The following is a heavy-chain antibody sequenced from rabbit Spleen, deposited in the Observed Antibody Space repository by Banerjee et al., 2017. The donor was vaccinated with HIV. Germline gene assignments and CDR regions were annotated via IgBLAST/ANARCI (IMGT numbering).Heavy chain of an antibody. CDR3: VRDQAGYAGYGPYYFNL. V-gene: IGHV1S47*01. CDR1: GFDFSGYG. D-gene: IGHD7-1*01. Sequence: QEQLVESGGGLVQPGGSLKLSCKASGFDFSGYGMSWVRQAPGKGLEWIGYIEHIFGRTYYASWVNGRFTISSHNAQNALYLQLNSLTAADTATYFCVRDQAGYAGYGPYYFNLWGPGTLVTVS. CDR2: IEHIFGRT. J-gene: IGHJ4*01.